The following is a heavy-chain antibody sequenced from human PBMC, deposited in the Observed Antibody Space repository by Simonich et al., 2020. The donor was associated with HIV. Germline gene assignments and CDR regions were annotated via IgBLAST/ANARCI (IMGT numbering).Heavy chain of an antibody. CDR1: GYTFTGYY. CDR2: INPNQGGT. J-gene: IGHJ5*02. V-gene: IGHV1-2*02. CDR3: ARGVDSGSYFWFDP. D-gene: IGHD1-26*01. Sequence: QVQLVQSGAEVKKPGASVKVSCQASGYTFTGYYIHWVRQAPGQGLEYKGWINPNQGGTNYAQKFQSRVTMTRDTSISTAYMELSRLESDDTAMYYCARGVDSGSYFWFDPWGQGTLVTVSS.